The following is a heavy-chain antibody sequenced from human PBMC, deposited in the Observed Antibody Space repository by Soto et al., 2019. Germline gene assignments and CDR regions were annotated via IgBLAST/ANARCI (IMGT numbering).Heavy chain of an antibody. V-gene: IGHV1-69*13. J-gene: IGHJ6*02. CDR2: IIPIFGTA. CDR3: AVAYYYYDSSGYPGYGMDV. D-gene: IGHD3-22*01. Sequence: SVKVSCKASGGTFSSYAISWVRQAPGQGLEWMGGIIPIFGTANYAQKFQGRVTITADESTSTAYMELSSLRSEDTAVYYCAVAYYYYDSSGYPGYGMDVWGQGTTVTVSS. CDR1: GGTFSSYA.